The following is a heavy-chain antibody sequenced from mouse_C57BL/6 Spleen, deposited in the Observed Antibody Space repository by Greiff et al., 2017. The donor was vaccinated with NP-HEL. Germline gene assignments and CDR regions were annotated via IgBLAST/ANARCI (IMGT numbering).Heavy chain of an antibody. Sequence: QVQLQQSGPELVKPGASVKISCKASGYAFSSSWMNWVKQRPGKGLEWIGRIYPGDGDTNYNGKFKGKATLTADKSSSTAYMQLSSLTSEDSAVYFCADGTGNYDFDYWGQGTTLTVSS. CDR1: GYAFSSSW. D-gene: IGHD2-1*01. CDR3: ADGTGNYDFDY. CDR2: IYPGDGDT. J-gene: IGHJ2*01. V-gene: IGHV1-82*01.